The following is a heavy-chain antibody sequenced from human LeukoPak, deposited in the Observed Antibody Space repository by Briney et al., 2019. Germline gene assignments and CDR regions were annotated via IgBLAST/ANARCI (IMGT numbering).Heavy chain of an antibody. J-gene: IGHJ4*02. CDR1: GFNFSIYS. D-gene: IGHD1-26*01. CDR2: ISSSSSYI. CDR3: ARTSILGAERDYFDC. V-gene: IGHV3-21*01. Sequence: PGGSLRLSCAASGFNFSIYSMNWVRQAPGKGLEWVSSISSSSSYIYYADSVKGRFTISRDNAKNSLYLQMNSLRAEDTAVYYCARTSILGAERDYFDCWGQGTLVTVSS.